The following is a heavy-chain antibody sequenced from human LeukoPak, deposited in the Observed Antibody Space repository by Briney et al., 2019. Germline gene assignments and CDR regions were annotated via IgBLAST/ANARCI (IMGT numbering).Heavy chain of an antibody. CDR1: GYSFTSYW. V-gene: IGHV5-51*04. CDR2: IYPGDSDT. Sequence: GESLKISCKGSGYSFTSYWIGWVRPMPGKGLEWMGSIYPGDSDTRYSPSFQGQFTISADKPISTAYLQWSSMKASDTAMYYCAKFYDSSCYYPTGAFDIWGQGTMVTVSS. J-gene: IGHJ3*02. CDR3: AKFYDSSCYYPTGAFDI. D-gene: IGHD3-22*01.